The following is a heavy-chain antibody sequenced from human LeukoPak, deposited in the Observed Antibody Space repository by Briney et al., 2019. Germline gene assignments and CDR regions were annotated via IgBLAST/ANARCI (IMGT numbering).Heavy chain of an antibody. Sequence: GSLRLSCAASGFTFSTYSMNWVRQAPGKGLEWVSSISSSTNYIYYADSVRGRFTISRDNAKNSLYLQMNSLRAEDTAVYYCAKDAAKGLYTIIRGVVDYWGQGTLVTVSS. CDR3: AKDAAKGLYTIIRGVVDY. CDR2: ISSSTNYI. J-gene: IGHJ4*02. V-gene: IGHV3-21*01. D-gene: IGHD3-10*01. CDR1: GFTFSTYS.